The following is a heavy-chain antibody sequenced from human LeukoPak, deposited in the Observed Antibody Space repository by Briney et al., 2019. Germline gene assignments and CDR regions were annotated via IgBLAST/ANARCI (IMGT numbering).Heavy chain of an antibody. D-gene: IGHD3-22*01. Sequence: GGSLRLSCTASGLTFGYAWISWVRQAPGKGLEWVARITSKSSDEATDYAAPVRGRFTISRDDSKATLYLQMDSLETEDTAIYYCTTYRYSYGSTGYSYFDYWGQGVLVTVSS. V-gene: IGHV3-15*01. CDR3: TTYRYSYGSTGYSYFDY. J-gene: IGHJ4*02. CDR1: GLTFGYAW. CDR2: ITSKSSDEAT.